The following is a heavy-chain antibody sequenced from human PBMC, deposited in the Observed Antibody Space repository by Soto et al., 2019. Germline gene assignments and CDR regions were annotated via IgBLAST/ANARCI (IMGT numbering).Heavy chain of an antibody. CDR1: GYTFTSYG. D-gene: IGHD2-2*01. Sequence: ASVKVSCKASGYTFTSYGISWVRQAPGQGLEWMGWISAYNGNTNYAQKLQDRVTMTTDTSTSTAYMELRSLRSDDTAVYYCARAGGYCSSTSCYEGGNWFDPWGQGTLVTVS. V-gene: IGHV1-18*01. CDR3: ARAGGYCSSTSCYEGGNWFDP. J-gene: IGHJ5*02. CDR2: ISAYNGNT.